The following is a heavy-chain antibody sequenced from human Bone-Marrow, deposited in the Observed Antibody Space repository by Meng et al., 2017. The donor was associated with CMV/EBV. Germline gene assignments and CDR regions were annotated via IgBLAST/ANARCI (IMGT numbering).Heavy chain of an antibody. J-gene: IGHJ4*02. V-gene: IGHV1-2*02. D-gene: IGHD2-21*01. Sequence: ASVKVSCKTSGYRFSDYFLHWVRQAPGQGPEWMGWINPNSGDTKYAQRFQGRVSMTRDASISTIYMELSSLTSDDTAVYYCAKDGAFCGGDCYFDWGQGTLVTVPS. CDR2: INPNSGDT. CDR1: GYRFSDYF. CDR3: AKDGAFCGGDCYFD.